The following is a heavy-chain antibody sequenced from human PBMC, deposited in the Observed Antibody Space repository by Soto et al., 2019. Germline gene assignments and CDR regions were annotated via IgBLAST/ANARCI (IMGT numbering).Heavy chain of an antibody. Sequence: QVQLQQWGAGLLKPSETLSLTCAVYGGSFSGYFWSWIRQPPGKGLEWIGEIFHGGRTNYSPSLKSGVTISVDTSKNQFSLELSSVTAADTAVYYCARPHYDSNTFYYFFDYWGQGTLVTVSS. V-gene: IGHV4-34*12. CDR3: ARPHYDSNTFYYFFDY. D-gene: IGHD3-22*01. CDR1: GGSFSGYF. J-gene: IGHJ4*02. CDR2: IFHGGRT.